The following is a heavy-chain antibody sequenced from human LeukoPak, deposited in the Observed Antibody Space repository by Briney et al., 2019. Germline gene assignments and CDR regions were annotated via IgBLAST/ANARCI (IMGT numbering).Heavy chain of an antibody. CDR2: FHNSGTS. D-gene: IGHD3-16*01. V-gene: IGHV4-59*01. CDR3: TRGAGWLIDY. Sequence: SETLSLTCTVSDDSISDYYRGWIRQPPGKGLEWIGYFHNSGTSTYNPSLKSRVTISADTSKNQFSLKLNSLTTADTAVYYCTRGAGWLIDYWGQGILVTVST. CDR1: DDSISDYY. J-gene: IGHJ4*02.